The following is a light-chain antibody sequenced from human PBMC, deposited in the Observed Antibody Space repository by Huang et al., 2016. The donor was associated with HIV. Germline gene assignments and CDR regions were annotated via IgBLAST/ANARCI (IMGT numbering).Light chain of an antibody. Sequence: DIQMTQSPSAMSASVGDRVTITCRATQDTYNYVAWFQQKPGKAPKRLIYGGSSWQTGVPSRFSGSGCGTEFTLTISSLQPEDSATYYCLQHKNFHTPTFGQGTKVEIK. J-gene: IGKJ1*01. CDR1: QDTYNY. V-gene: IGKV1-17*03. CDR2: GGS. CDR3: LQHKNFHTPT.